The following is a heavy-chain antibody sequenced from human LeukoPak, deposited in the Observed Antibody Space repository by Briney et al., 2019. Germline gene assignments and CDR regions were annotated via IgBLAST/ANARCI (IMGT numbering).Heavy chain of an antibody. CDR3: ARDLRSGSFPPPFDY. CDR1: GYTFTNYG. J-gene: IGHJ4*02. CDR2: INVYNGNT. V-gene: IGHV1-18*04. D-gene: IGHD5-12*01. Sequence: ASVKVSCKASGYTFTNYGISWVRQAPGQGLEWMGWINVYNGNTNYAENLQGRVTVTTDTSTNTAYMELRSLRSDDTAVYYCARDLRSGSFPPPFDYWGQGTLVTVSS.